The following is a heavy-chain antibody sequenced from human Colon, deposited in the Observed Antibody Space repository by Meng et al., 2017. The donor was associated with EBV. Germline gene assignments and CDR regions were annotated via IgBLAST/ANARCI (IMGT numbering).Heavy chain of an antibody. CDR1: GGSISSGNHY. J-gene: IGHJ2*01. CDR3: ASLYGDSSVWYLDL. V-gene: IGHV4-31*03. D-gene: IGHD4-17*01. CDR2: IYYSGST. Sequence: QGQLLEPGPGPVKPSQTLSLPCTVSGGSISSGNHYWSWIRQHPGKGLEYIGYIYYSGSTYYNPSLKSRVIISVDTSKNQFSLRLNSVTAADTAVYYCASLYGDSSVWYLDLWGRGTLVTVSS.